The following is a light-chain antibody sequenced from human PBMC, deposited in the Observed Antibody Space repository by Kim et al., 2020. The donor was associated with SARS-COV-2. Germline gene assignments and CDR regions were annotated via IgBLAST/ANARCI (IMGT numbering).Light chain of an antibody. CDR1: QSISYS. V-gene: IGKV1-5*03. CDR2: MAS. Sequence: SASVGDRVTITCRASQSISYSLAWYQQKPGEAPKLLIYMASTLEGGVPSRFSDSGSGTEFALTISSLQPDDFAAYYCQQYNSFWNFGQGTKVDIK. CDR3: QQYNSFWN. J-gene: IGKJ1*01.